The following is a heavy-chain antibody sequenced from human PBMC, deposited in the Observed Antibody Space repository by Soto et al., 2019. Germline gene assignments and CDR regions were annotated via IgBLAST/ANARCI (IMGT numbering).Heavy chain of an antibody. CDR2: IYYSGGT. CDR1: GGSVSSDSSH. CDR3: GTAPGS. Sequence: PSETLSLTCTVSGGSVSSDSSHWSWIRQPPGRGLEWIGHIYYSGGTNYNPSLNSRVTMSVDTSQNHFSLRLTSVTAADTGVYSCGTAPGSWGQGTLVT. V-gene: IGHV4-61*03. D-gene: IGHD5-12*01. J-gene: IGHJ5*02.